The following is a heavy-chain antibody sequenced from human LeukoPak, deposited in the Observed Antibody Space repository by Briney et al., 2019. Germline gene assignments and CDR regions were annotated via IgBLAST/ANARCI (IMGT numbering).Heavy chain of an antibody. Sequence: GGSLRLSCAASGFTVSSNYMSWVRQAPGKGLEWVPVIYSGGSTYYADSVKGRFTISRDNSKNTLYLQMNSLRAEDTAVYYCARDAGSPGYCSGGSCYGDYWGQGTLVTVSS. D-gene: IGHD2-15*01. CDR3: ARDAGSPGYCSGGSCYGDY. V-gene: IGHV3-66*01. J-gene: IGHJ4*02. CDR1: GFTVSSNY. CDR2: IYSGGST.